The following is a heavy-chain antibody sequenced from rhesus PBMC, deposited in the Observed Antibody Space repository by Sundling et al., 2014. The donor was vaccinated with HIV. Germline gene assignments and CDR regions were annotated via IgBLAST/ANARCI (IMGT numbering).Heavy chain of an antibody. CDR3: ARDLIVVVGFDS. Sequence: QLQLQESGPGLVKPSETLSVTCAVSGGSISSSYWSWIRQAPGKGLEWIGRISGSGGSTDYNPSLKSRVTTSTDTSKNQFSLSLSSVTAADTAIYYCARDLIVVVGFDSWGQGVLVTVSS. D-gene: IGHD2-15*01. V-gene: IGHV4-173*01. J-gene: IGHJ4*01. CDR2: ISGSGGST. CDR1: GGSISSSY.